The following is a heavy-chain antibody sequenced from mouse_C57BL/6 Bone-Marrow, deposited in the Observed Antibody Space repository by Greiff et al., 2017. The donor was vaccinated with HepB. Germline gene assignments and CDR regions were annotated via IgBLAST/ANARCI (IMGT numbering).Heavy chain of an antibody. CDR3: TRWGDYSNYWYFDV. CDR2: IYPGNSDT. CDR1: GYTFTSYW. D-gene: IGHD2-5*01. J-gene: IGHJ1*03. Sequence: EVKLVESGTVLARPGASVKMSCKTSGYTFTSYWMHWVKQRPGQGLEWIGAIYPGNSDTSYNQKFKGKAKLTAVTSASTAYMELSSLTNEDSAVYYCTRWGDYSNYWYFDVWGTGTTVTVSS. V-gene: IGHV1-5*01.